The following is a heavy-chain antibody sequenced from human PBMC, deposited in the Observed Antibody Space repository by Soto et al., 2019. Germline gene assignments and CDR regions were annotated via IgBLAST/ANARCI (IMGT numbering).Heavy chain of an antibody. Sequence: GASVKVSCKASGYTFTSYAMHWVRQAPGQRLEWMGWINAGNGNTKYSQKFQGRVTITRDTSASTAYMELSSLRSEDTAVYYCARDYYDSSGYYYFDYWGQGTLVTVSS. V-gene: IGHV1-3*01. J-gene: IGHJ4*02. D-gene: IGHD3-22*01. CDR1: GYTFTSYA. CDR3: ARDYYDSSGYYYFDY. CDR2: INAGNGNT.